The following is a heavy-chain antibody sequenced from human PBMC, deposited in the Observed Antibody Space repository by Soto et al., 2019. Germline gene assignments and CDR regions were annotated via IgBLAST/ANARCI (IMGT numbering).Heavy chain of an antibody. J-gene: IGHJ4*02. D-gene: IGHD2-15*01. CDR2: LSGSGSLS. V-gene: IGHV3-23*01. CDR3: ARDRGGALDS. CDR1: GFTFNTFA. Sequence: EVLLLESGGGLVQPGGSLRLSCAASGFTFNTFAMTWVRQAPGKGLEWVSALSGSGSLSYYADSGKGRFTISRDNSKNTMYLQMTNLRVDETAVYFCARDRGGALDSWGQGTLVTVSS.